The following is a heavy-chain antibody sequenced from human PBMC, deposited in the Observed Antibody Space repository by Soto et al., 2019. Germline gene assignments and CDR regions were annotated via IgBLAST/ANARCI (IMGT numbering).Heavy chain of an antibody. CDR3: ARVHDGDYDY. Sequence: SETLPLTCTVSGGSISSYYWSWIRQPPGKGLEWIGYIYYSGSTNYNPSLKSRVTISVDTSKNQFSLKLSSVTAADTAVYYCARVHDGDYDYWGQGTLVTVSS. CDR1: GGSISSYY. CDR2: IYYSGST. J-gene: IGHJ4*02. D-gene: IGHD4-17*01. V-gene: IGHV4-59*01.